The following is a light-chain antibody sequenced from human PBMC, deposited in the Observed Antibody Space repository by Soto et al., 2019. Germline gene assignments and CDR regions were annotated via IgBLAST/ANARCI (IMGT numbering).Light chain of an antibody. Sequence: QSALTQPASVSGSPGQSITISCTGTRSDVGGYNYVSWYKQRPGKAPKLVIYDVSHRPSGVSNRFFGSKSGNTASLIISGLQAEDEADYYCFSYSTSRARIFGGGTTVTVL. CDR2: DVS. CDR3: FSYSTSRARI. V-gene: IGLV2-14*01. CDR1: RSDVGGYNY. J-gene: IGLJ2*01.